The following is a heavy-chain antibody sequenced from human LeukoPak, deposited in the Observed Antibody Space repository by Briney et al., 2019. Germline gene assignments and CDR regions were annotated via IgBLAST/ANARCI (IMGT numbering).Heavy chain of an antibody. Sequence: SETLSLTCTVSGGSISSYYWSWIRQPPGKGLEWIGYIYYSGSTNYNPSLKSRVTISVDTSKNQFSLKLSSVTAADTAVYYCARSIPMIVLVPDYFDYWGQGTLVTVSS. CDR3: ARSIPMIVLVPDYFDY. CDR2: IYYSGST. V-gene: IGHV4-59*01. J-gene: IGHJ4*02. D-gene: IGHD3-22*01. CDR1: GGSISSYY.